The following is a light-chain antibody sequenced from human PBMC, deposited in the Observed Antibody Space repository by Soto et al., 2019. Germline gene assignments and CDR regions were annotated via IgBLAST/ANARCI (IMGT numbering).Light chain of an antibody. J-gene: IGKJ1*01. Sequence: EIVLTQSPSTLSLSSGERATLSCRARQSVRSSYLAWYQQKPGQAPRLLIYDASSRATGIPDRFSGSGSGTDFTLTISRLEPEDFAVYYCHQYGSSPLTFGQGTKVEI. CDR1: QSVRSSY. CDR2: DAS. CDR3: HQYGSSPLT. V-gene: IGKV3-20*01.